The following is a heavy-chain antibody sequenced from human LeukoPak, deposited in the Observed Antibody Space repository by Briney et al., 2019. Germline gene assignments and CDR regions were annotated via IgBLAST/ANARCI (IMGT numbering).Heavy chain of an antibody. Sequence: GESLKISCKGSGYSFTSYWIGWVRQMPGKGLEWMGIIYPGDSDTRYSPSFQGQVTISADKSISTAYLQWSSLRASDTAMYYCARHGDTSGWYPRYWGQGTLVTVSP. V-gene: IGHV5-51*01. J-gene: IGHJ4*02. CDR2: IYPGDSDT. CDR3: ARHGDTSGWYPRY. D-gene: IGHD6-19*01. CDR1: GYSFTSYW.